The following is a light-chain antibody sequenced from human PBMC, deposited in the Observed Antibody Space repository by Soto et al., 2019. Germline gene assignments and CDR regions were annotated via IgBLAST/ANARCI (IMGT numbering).Light chain of an antibody. CDR1: QSILHSNGHDF. CDR3: MQALQIPWT. CDR2: LGS. J-gene: IGKJ1*01. V-gene: IGKV2-28*01. Sequence: DIVMTQSPLSLHVTPGEPASISCRSSQSILHSNGHDFLDWHLQKPGQSPQLLIYLGSNQASGVPNRFSGSVSGTDFTLKSSRVEAEDVGVYYCMQALQIPWTFGQGTTVEIK.